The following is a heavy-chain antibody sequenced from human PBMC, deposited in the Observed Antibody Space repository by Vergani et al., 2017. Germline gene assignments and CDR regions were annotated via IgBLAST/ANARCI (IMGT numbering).Heavy chain of an antibody. CDR2: MNPNSGNT. CDR1: GYTFTSYD. D-gene: IGHD6-19*01. Sequence: QVQLVQSGAEVKKPGASVKVSCKASGYTFTSYDINWVRQATGQGLEWMGWMNPNSGNTGYAQKFQGRVTITRNTSISTAYMELSSLRSEDTAVYYCARGGPRIAVAGTYYYYYGMDVWGQGTTVTVS. CDR3: ARGGPRIAVAGTYYYYYGMDV. V-gene: IGHV1-8*03. J-gene: IGHJ6*02.